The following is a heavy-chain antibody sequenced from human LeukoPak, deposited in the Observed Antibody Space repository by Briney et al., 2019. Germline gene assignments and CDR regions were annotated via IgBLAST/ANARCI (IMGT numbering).Heavy chain of an antibody. CDR1: GYTFTGYY. CDR3: ASMYSSGWPFDY. Sequence: GASVKVSCKASGYTFTGYYMHWVRQAPGQGLEWMGIINPSGGSTSYAQKFQGRVTMTRDTSTSTVYMELSSLRSEDTAVYYCASMYSSGWPFDYWGQGTLVTVSS. CDR2: INPSGGST. J-gene: IGHJ4*02. V-gene: IGHV1-46*01. D-gene: IGHD6-19*01.